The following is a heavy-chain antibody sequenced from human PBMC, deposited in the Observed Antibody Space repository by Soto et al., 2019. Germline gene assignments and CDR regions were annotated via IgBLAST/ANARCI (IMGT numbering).Heavy chain of an antibody. CDR3: GRGHVRGNVRHFDY. J-gene: IGHJ4*02. CDR1: GFTFSSHW. D-gene: IGHD3-16*01. CDR2: IIGDGNEI. Sequence: EVQLAESGGGLVQPGGSLRLSCAASGFTFSSHWMHWVRQAPGKGLVWVSRIIGDGNEITYADSVKGRFTISRDIATNTVILQMSSLRAEDTAVYYWGRGHVRGNVRHFDYWGQGTLVTVSS. V-gene: IGHV3-74*01.